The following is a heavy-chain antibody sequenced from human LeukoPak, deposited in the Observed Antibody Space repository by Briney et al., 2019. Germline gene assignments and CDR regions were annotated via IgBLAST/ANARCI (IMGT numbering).Heavy chain of an antibody. CDR1: GGSISSYY. Sequence: SETLSLTCTVSGGSISSYYWSWIRQPPGKGLEYIGYIYYSGSTNYNPSLKSRVTISVDTSKHQFSLKLSSVTAADTAVYYCARLETIFGVAKGFDYWGQGTLVTVSS. J-gene: IGHJ4*02. CDR2: IYYSGST. V-gene: IGHV4-59*13. D-gene: IGHD3-3*01. CDR3: ARLETIFGVAKGFDY.